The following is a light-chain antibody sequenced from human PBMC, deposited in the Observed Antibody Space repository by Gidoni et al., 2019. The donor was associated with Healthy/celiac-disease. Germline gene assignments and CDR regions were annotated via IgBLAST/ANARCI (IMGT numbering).Light chain of an antibody. CDR2: GAS. J-gene: IGKJ3*01. CDR1: QSISSRY. Sequence: EIVLTQSPGTLSLSPGEGATLSCRASQSISSRYLAWYQQKPGQAPRLLIYGASSRATGIPDKFSGSGSGTDFTLTISRLEPEDFAMYYCQQYGSSPPYTFGPGTKVEI. CDR3: QQYGSSPPYT. V-gene: IGKV3-20*01.